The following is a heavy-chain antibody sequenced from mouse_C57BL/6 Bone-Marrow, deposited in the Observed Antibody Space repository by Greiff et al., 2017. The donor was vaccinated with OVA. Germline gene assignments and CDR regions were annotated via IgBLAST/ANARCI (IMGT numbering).Heavy chain of an antibody. J-gene: IGHJ1*03. D-gene: IGHD2-13*01. V-gene: IGHV1-85*01. CDR2: IYPRDGST. Sequence: VQLQQSGPELVKPGASVKLSCTASGYTFTSYDINWVKQRPGQGLEWLGWIYPRDGSTKYNEKFEGKATLTVDTPSSTAYMGLHSLTSEDSAVYFCAKGGDWGTGTTVTVSS. CDR3: AKGGD. CDR1: GYTFTSYD.